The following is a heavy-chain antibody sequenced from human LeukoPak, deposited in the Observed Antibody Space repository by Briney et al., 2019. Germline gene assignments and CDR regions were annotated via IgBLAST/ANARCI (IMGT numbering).Heavy chain of an antibody. CDR3: ARVSEDHPGHYGSGYYDAFDI. J-gene: IGHJ3*02. CDR2: IKQDGSEK. Sequence: GGSLRLSCAASGFTFSSYSMNWVRQAPGKGLEWVANIKQDGSEKYYVDSVKGRFTISRDNAKNSLYLQMNSLRAEDMAVYYCARVSEDHPGHYGSGYYDAFDIWGQGTMVTVSS. CDR1: GFTFSSYS. V-gene: IGHV3-7*01. D-gene: IGHD3-10*01.